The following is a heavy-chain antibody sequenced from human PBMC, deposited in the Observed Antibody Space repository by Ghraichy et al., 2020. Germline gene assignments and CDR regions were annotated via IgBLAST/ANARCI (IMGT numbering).Heavy chain of an antibody. CDR1: GFTFSSYG. V-gene: IGHV3-30*18. Sequence: GGSLRLSCAASGFTFSSYGMHWVRQAPGKGLEWVAVISYDGTNKYYADSVKGRFTISRDNSKNTLYLQMSSLRPEDTAVYYCAKDLGYQLDIVDYWGQGTLVTVSS. J-gene: IGHJ4*02. CDR2: ISYDGTNK. CDR3: AKDLGYQLDIVDY. D-gene: IGHD2-2*01.